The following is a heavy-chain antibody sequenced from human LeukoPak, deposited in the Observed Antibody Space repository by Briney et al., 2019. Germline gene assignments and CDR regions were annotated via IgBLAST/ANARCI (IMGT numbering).Heavy chain of an antibody. CDR3: AKDRAGDSSGWPFDY. V-gene: IGHV3-30*18. D-gene: IGHD6-19*01. CDR2: ISSDGSSK. J-gene: IGHJ4*02. CDR1: GFTFSSFA. Sequence: GGSLRLSCAAPGFTFSSFAMHWVRQAPGKGLERVAVISSDGSSKYCADSVKGRFTISRDNYKNMLFLQMSSLSAEDTAVYYCAKDRAGDSSGWPFDYWGQGTLVTVSS.